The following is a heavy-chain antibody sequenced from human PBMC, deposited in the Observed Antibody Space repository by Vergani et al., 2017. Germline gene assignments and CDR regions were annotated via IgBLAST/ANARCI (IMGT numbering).Heavy chain of an antibody. J-gene: IGHJ3*02. CDR1: GFTISSNY. D-gene: IGHD3-10*01. CDR2: IYSGGST. CDR3: ASLVIDTVGIIYDAFEI. V-gene: IGHV3-53*01. Sequence: EVQLVESGGGLIQPGGSLRLSCTASGFTISSNYMSWVRQAPGKGLERVSVIYSGGSTYYADSVKGRFTISRDNSKNTLYLQMSRLRAEDTAMYYCASLVIDTVGIIYDAFEIWGQGTMVTVSS.